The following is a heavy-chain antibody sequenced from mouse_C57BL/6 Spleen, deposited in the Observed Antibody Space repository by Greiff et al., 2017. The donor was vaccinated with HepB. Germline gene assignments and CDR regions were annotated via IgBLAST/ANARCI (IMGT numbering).Heavy chain of an antibody. D-gene: IGHD2-3*01. CDR3: ARSFYDGDYVDAMDY. J-gene: IGHJ4*01. CDR2: IDPAHGNT. V-gene: IGHV14-3*01. CDR1: GFNIKNTY. Sequence: VQLKQSVAELVRPGASVKLTCTASGFNIKNTYMHWVKQRPEQGLEWIGRIDPAHGNTKYAPKFQGKATITADTSSNTAYLQLSSLTSEDTAIYDGARSFYDGDYVDAMDYWGQGTSVTGSS.